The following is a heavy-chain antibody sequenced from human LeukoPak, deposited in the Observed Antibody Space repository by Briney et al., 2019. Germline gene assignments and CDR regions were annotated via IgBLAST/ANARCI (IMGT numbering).Heavy chain of an antibody. CDR2: IYPGDSDT. CDR3: ARGYGGWELLGDFDY. CDR1: GYSFTSYW. D-gene: IGHD1-26*01. Sequence: GESLKISCKGSGYSFTSYWIGWVRQMPGKGLEWMGIIYPGDSDTRYSPSFQGQVTISADKSISTAYLQWSSLKASDTALYYCARGYGGWELLGDFDYWGQGTLVTVSS. J-gene: IGHJ4*02. V-gene: IGHV5-51*01.